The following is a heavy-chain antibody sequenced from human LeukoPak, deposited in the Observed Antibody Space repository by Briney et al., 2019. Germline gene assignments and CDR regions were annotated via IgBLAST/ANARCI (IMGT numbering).Heavy chain of an antibody. J-gene: IGHJ4*02. D-gene: IGHD3-10*01. V-gene: IGHV1-69*04. CDR1: GGTFSSYV. CDR2: IIPMLDIQ. CDR3: ASERGATQYFDY. Sequence: SVKVSCKASGGTFSSYVITWVRQAPGQGLEWMGRIIPMLDIQNYAQKFQGRVTITADKSTSTAYMELSSLRSEDTAVYYCASERGATQYFDYWGQGTLVTVSS.